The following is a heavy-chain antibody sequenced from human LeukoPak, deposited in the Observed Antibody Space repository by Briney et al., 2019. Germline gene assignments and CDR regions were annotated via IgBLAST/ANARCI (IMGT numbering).Heavy chain of an antibody. J-gene: IGHJ4*02. V-gene: IGHV1-2*02. Sequence: ASVKVSCKASGYPFDNFGLTWVRQAPGQGLEWMGWINPKSGGRSYAQRFQGRVTMTRDTSISTAYMELSRLRSDDTAVYYCATGERLVPAAMWFDYWGQGTLVTVSS. D-gene: IGHD2-2*01. CDR2: INPKSGGR. CDR3: ATGERLVPAAMWFDY. CDR1: GYPFDNFG.